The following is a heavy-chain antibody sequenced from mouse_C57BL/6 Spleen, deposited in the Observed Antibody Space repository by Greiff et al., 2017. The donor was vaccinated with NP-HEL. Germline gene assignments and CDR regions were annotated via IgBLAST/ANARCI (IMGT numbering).Heavy chain of an antibody. CDR1: GFTFSSYG. CDR2: ISSGGSYT. Sequence: EVQVVESGGDLVKPGGSLKLSCAASGFTFSSYGMSWVRQTPDKRLEWVATISSGGSYTYYPDSVKGRFTISRDNAKNTLYLQMSSLKSEDTAIYYCARLLDGYYFDYWGQGTTLTVSS. CDR3: ARLLDGYYFDY. V-gene: IGHV5-6*01. J-gene: IGHJ2*01. D-gene: IGHD2-3*01.